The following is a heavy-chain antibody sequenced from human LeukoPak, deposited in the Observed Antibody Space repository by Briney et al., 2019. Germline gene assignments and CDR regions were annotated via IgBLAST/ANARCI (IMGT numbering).Heavy chain of an antibody. CDR1: GGSISSGGYS. CDR2: IYHSGST. D-gene: IGHD1-26*01. J-gene: IGHJ5*02. V-gene: IGHV4-30-2*01. Sequence: PSQTLSLTCAVSGGSISSGGYSWSWIRQPPGKGLEWIGYIYHSGSTYYNPSLKSRVTISVDTSKNQFSLKLSSVTAADTAVYYCARAWEGNWFDPWGQGTLVTVSS. CDR3: ARAWEGNWFDP.